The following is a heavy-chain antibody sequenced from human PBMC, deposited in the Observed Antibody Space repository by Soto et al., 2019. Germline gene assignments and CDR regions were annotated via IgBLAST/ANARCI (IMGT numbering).Heavy chain of an antibody. V-gene: IGHV1-8*01. CDR3: ARMATFGSLNWFDP. J-gene: IGHJ5*02. CDR2: MNPGSGDT. Sequence: ASVKVSCKASGYSFTNNDVSWVRQATGQGLEWMGWMNPGSGDTGYAQKFQGRVTMTRDISIATAYMELSSLRSDDTAIYYCARMATFGSLNWFDPWGQGALVTVSS. D-gene: IGHD3-16*01. CDR1: GYSFTNND.